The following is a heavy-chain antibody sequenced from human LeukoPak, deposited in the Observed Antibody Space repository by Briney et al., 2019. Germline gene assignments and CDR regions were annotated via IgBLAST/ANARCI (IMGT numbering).Heavy chain of an antibody. CDR1: GGFISTTNW. CDR2: VHLSGRT. J-gene: IGHJ4*02. V-gene: IGHV4-4*02. CDR3: AREGGPYRPLDY. Sequence: PSGTLSLTCGVSGGFISTTNWWTWVRQPPGEGLEWIGEVHLSGRTHYNPSLESRVTMSVDMSENHISLRLTSVTAADTAVYYCAREGGPYRPLDYSGQGTLVTVSS.